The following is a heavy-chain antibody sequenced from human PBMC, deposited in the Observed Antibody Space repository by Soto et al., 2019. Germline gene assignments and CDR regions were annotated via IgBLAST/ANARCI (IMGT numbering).Heavy chain of an antibody. Sequence: SETLSLTCAVYGGSFSGYYWSWIRQPPGKGLEWIGEINHSGSTNYNPSLKSRVTISVDTSKNQFSLKLSSVTAADTAVYYCARSMVLLWFGEPKGWFDPWGQGTLVTVSS. J-gene: IGHJ5*02. CDR3: ARSMVLLWFGEPKGWFDP. CDR1: GGSFSGYY. V-gene: IGHV4-34*01. D-gene: IGHD3-10*01. CDR2: INHSGST.